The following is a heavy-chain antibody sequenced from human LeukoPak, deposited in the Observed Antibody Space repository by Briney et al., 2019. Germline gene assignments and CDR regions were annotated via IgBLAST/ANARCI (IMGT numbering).Heavy chain of an antibody. CDR1: GFTFSDYF. CDR2: ISTIDGII. Sequence: PGGSLRLSCVASGFTFSDYFMTWIRQPPGKPLECVSYISTIDGIIYYADSVKDRFTISRDNAKSSLFLQMNNLRAEDTAVYYCAKASWGMDVWGQGSSVIVSS. CDR3: AKASWGMDV. J-gene: IGHJ6*02. V-gene: IGHV3-11*01.